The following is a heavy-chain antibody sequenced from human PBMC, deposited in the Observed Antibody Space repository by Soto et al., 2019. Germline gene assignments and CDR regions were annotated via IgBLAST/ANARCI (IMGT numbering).Heavy chain of an antibody. J-gene: IGHJ3*02. CDR3: ARRPDGFDI. Sequence: SETLSLTCAVCDGCVSGYDGGWIRQSPGKGLEWIGEINHSGGTKYNPSLQSRVTISIDTSKNQFSLELSSVTAADTSVYYCARRPDGFDIWGQGTMVTVSS. CDR1: DGCVSGYD. CDR2: INHSGGT. D-gene: IGHD6-6*01. V-gene: IGHV4-34*01.